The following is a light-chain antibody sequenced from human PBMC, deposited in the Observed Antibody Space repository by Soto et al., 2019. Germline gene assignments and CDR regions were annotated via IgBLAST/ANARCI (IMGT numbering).Light chain of an antibody. CDR2: DVT. CDR3: SSYTPSSTWV. J-gene: IGLJ3*02. CDR1: SSDVGGYNY. Sequence: QSVLTQPASVSGSPGQSITISCTGTSSDVGGYNYVSWYQQHPGKAPKLMIYDVTNRPSGVSSRFSGSKSGNTASLTISGLKAEDEADYYCSSYTPSSTWVFGGGTKLTVL. V-gene: IGLV2-14*01.